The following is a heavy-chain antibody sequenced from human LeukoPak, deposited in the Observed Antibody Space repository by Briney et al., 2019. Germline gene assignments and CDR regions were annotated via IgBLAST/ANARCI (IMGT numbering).Heavy chain of an antibody. Sequence: SETLSLTCTVSGGSISSGGYYWSWIRQHPGKGLEWIGYIYYSGSTYYNPSLKSRVTISVDTSKNQFSLKLSSVTAADTAVYYCARGGYYGGWFDPRGQGTLVTVSS. D-gene: IGHD4-23*01. CDR2: IYYSGST. CDR3: ARGGYYGGWFDP. CDR1: GGSISSGGYY. J-gene: IGHJ5*02. V-gene: IGHV4-31*03.